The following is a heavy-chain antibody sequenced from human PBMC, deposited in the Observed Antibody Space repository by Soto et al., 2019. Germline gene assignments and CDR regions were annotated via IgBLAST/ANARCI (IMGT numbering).Heavy chain of an antibody. CDR2: MNPNSGNT. V-gene: IGHV1-8*01. J-gene: IGHJ6*02. Sequence: GASVKVSCKASGYTFTSYDINWVRQATGQGLEWMGWMNPNSGNTGYAQKFQGRVTMTRNTSISTAYMELSSLRSEDTAVYYCASQQDATTYYYYGMDVWGQGTTVTVSS. CDR1: GYTFTSYD. CDR3: ASQQDATTYYYYGMDV. D-gene: IGHD5-12*01.